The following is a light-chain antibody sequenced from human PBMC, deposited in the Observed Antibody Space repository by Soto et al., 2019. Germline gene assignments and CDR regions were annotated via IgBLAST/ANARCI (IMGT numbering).Light chain of an antibody. V-gene: IGKV1-33*01. Sequence: DIRMTQSPSSLSASVGDRVTITCQASQNIKNYLNWFQQKPGKGPNLLIYDASSLATGVPSRFSGSGSGTDFTLTISSLQPEDIAVYFCQLYDQFPFTCGGGTKVEIK. J-gene: IGKJ4*01. CDR3: QLYDQFPFT. CDR2: DAS. CDR1: QNIKNY.